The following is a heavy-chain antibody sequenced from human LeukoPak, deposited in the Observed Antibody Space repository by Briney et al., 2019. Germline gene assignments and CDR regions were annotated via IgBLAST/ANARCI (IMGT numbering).Heavy chain of an antibody. CDR3: ARVLSSSWFDAFDI. V-gene: IGHV3-21*01. CDR2: ISSSSSYI. J-gene: IGHJ3*02. D-gene: IGHD6-13*01. Sequence: GGSLRLSCAASGFTFSSYSMNWVRQAPGKGLEWVSSISSSSSYIYYADSVKGRFTISRDNAKNSLYLQMNSLRAEDTAVYYCARVLSSSWFDAFDIWGQGTMVTVSS. CDR1: GFTFSSYS.